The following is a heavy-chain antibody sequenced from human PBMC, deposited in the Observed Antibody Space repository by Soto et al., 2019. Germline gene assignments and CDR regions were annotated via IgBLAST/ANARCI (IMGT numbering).Heavy chain of an antibody. CDR2: IYHSGST. Sequence: SETLSLTCAVSGGSISSSNWWSWVRQPPGKGLEWIGEIYHSGSTNYNPSLKSRVTISVDKSKNQFSLKLSSVTAADTAVYYCARVDYYGSGSYYVNWFDPWGQGTLVTVSS. CDR3: ARVDYYGSGSYYVNWFDP. V-gene: IGHV4-4*02. J-gene: IGHJ5*02. D-gene: IGHD3-10*01. CDR1: GGSISSSNW.